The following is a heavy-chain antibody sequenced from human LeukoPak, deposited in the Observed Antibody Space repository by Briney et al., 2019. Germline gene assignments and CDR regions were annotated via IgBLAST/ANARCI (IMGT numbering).Heavy chain of an antibody. CDR2: ISSSGNTI. V-gene: IGHV3-11*01. CDR1: GFSFSDYY. CDR3: ARDQYYYDSSAPPLY. Sequence: GGSLRLSCAASGFSFSDYYMSWIRQAPGKGLEWVSYISSSGNTIYYADSVKGRFTISRDNAKDSLYLQMNSLRAEDTAVYYCARDQYYYDSSAPPLYWGQGTLVTVSS. J-gene: IGHJ4*02. D-gene: IGHD3-22*01.